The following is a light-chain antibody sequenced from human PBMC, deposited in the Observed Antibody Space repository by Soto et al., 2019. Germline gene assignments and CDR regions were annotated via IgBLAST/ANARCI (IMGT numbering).Light chain of an antibody. Sequence: IQLTQSPSSLSASVGDRVTITCRASQDISNYLVWYQQKPGKAPKLLIFAASTLQSGVPSRFSGSASGTDFTLTISSLQPEDFAAYFCQQLNRYPLTFGGGTKVDIK. V-gene: IGKV1-9*01. CDR1: QDISNY. J-gene: IGKJ4*01. CDR2: AAS. CDR3: QQLNRYPLT.